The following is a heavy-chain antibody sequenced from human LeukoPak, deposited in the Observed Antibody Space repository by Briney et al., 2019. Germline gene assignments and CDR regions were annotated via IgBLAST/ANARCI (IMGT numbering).Heavy chain of an antibody. J-gene: IGHJ6*03. Sequence: GGSLRLSCAASGFTFSSYGMHWVRQAPGKGLEWVAVISYDGSNKYYADSVKGRFTISRDNSKNTLYLQMNSLRAEDTAVYYCAKQRADRYDFWGSYYYMDVWGKGTTVTVSS. CDR2: ISYDGSNK. CDR1: GFTFSSYG. CDR3: AKQRADRYDFWGSYYYMDV. D-gene: IGHD3-3*01. V-gene: IGHV3-30*18.